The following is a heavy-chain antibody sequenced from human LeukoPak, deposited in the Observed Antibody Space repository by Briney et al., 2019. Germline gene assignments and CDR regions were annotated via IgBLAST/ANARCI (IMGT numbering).Heavy chain of an antibody. Sequence: GASVKVSCKASGYTFTSYDINWVRQATGQGLEWMGWMNPNSGSTSYAQKFQGRVTMTRDTSTSTVYMELSSLRSEDTAVYYCARDHYHKIHSVMVTAPDYWGQGTLVIVSS. J-gene: IGHJ4*02. CDR1: GYTFTSYD. V-gene: IGHV1-8*02. CDR3: ARDHYHKIHSVMVTAPDY. D-gene: IGHD2-21*02. CDR2: MNPNSGST.